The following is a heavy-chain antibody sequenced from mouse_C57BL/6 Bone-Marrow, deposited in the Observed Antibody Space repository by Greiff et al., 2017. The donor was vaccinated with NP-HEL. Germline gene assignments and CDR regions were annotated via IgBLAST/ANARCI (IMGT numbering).Heavy chain of an antibody. CDR3: TGVTTVVATPYYAMDY. Sequence: EVKLVESGGGLVQPGGSMKLSCVASGFTFSNYWMNWVRQSPEKGLEWVAQIRLKSDNYATHYAESVKGRFTISRDDSKSSVYLQMNNLRAEDTGIYYCTGVTTVVATPYYAMDYWGQGTSVTVSS. D-gene: IGHD1-1*01. CDR1: GFTFSNYW. V-gene: IGHV6-3*01. CDR2: IRLKSDNYAT. J-gene: IGHJ4*01.